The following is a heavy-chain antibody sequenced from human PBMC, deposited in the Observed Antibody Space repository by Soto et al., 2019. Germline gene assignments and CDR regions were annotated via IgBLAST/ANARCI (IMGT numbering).Heavy chain of an antibody. CDR1: GFTFSNAW. J-gene: IGHJ4*02. D-gene: IGHD2-2*01. V-gene: IGHV3-15*01. CDR3: TTGLYCSSTSCYHY. Sequence: GGSLRLSCAASGFTFSNAWMSWVRQAPGKGLEWVGRIKSKTDGGTTDYAAPVKGRFTISRDDSKNTLYLQMNSLKTEDTAVYYCTTGLYCSSTSCYHYWGQGTLVTVSS. CDR2: IKSKTDGGTT.